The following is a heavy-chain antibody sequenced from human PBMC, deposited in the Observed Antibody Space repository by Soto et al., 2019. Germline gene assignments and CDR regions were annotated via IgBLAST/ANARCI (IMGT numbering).Heavy chain of an antibody. J-gene: IGHJ4*02. Sequence: PGGCLRLSCAASGFTFSDYYMSWIRQAPGKGLEWVSYISSSSSYTNYADSVKGRFTISRDNAKNSLYLQMNSLRAEDTAVYYCARELAAAGSFDYWGQGTLVTVSS. CDR3: ARELAAAGSFDY. V-gene: IGHV3-11*06. CDR1: GFTFSDYY. D-gene: IGHD6-13*01. CDR2: ISSSSSYT.